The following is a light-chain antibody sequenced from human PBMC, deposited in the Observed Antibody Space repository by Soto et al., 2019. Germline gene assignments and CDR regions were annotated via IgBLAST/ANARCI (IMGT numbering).Light chain of an antibody. Sequence: EIVLTQSPGTLSLSPGERATLSCRASQSVSNTYLAWYQQKPGQAPRLLIYDASSRATGIPDRFSGSGSGTDFTLTISRLEPEDFAVYYCQHYGRSPGLFTFGPGTKVVS. V-gene: IGKV3-20*01. CDR2: DAS. CDR3: QHYGRSPGLFT. J-gene: IGKJ3*01. CDR1: QSVSNTY.